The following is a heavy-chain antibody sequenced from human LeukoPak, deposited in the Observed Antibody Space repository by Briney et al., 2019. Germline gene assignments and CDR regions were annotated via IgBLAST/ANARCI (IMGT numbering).Heavy chain of an antibody. CDR2: IRYDGSNK. CDR1: GFTFSSYG. Sequence: GGSLRLSCAASGFTFSSYGMHWVRQAPGKGLEWVAFIRYDGSNKYYADSVKGRFTISRDNSKNTLYLQMNSLRAEDTAVYYCAKDSPNWNDAFDIWGQGTMVTVSS. J-gene: IGHJ3*02. V-gene: IGHV3-30*02. CDR3: AKDSPNWNDAFDI. D-gene: IGHD1-20*01.